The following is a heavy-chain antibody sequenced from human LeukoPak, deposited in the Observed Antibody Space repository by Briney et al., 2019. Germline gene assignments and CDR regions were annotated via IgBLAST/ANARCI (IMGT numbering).Heavy chain of an antibody. CDR1: GYTFTSYA. J-gene: IGHJ4*02. CDR2: INTNTGNP. D-gene: IGHD6-19*01. V-gene: IGHV7-4-1*02. CDR3: ARDVLSPVAGTMGVFDY. Sequence: ASVKVSCKASGYTFTSYAMNWVRQAPGQGLEWMGWINTNTGNPTYAQGFTGRFVFSLDTSVSTAYLQISSLKAEDTAVYYCARDVLSPVAGTMGVFDYWGQGTLVTVCS.